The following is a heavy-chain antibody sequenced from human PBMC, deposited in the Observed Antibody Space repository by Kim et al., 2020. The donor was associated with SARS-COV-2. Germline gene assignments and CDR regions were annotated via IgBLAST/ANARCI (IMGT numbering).Heavy chain of an antibody. Sequence: GGSLRLSCAASGFTFDDYAMHWVRQAPGKGLEWVSGISWNSGSIGYADSVKGRFTISRDNAKNSLYLQMNSLRAEDTALYYCAKKSGYSSGWYVAWGQGTLVTVSS. CDR2: ISWNSGSI. D-gene: IGHD6-19*01. J-gene: IGHJ5*02. V-gene: IGHV3-9*01. CDR3: AKKSGYSSGWYVA. CDR1: GFTFDDYA.